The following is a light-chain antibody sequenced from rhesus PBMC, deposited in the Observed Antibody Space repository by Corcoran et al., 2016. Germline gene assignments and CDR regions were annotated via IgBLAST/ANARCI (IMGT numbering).Light chain of an antibody. CDR3: CSYTTSSTLV. V-gene: IGLV2S7*01. J-gene: IGLJ6*01. CDR2: DVS. Sequence: QSAPTQPPSVSGSPGQSVTISCTGTSSDVGGYTYVSWYQQHPGKAPKLMIYDVSKRPSGVSDRFSDSKSGNTASLTISGLQAEDEADYYCCSYTTSSTLVFGSGTKLTVL. CDR1: SSDVGGYTY.